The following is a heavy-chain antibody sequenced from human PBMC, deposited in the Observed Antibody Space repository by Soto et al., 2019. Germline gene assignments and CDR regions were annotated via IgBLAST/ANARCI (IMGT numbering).Heavy chain of an antibody. CDR1: GFTFSSYG. CDR3: AKGRYYYGMDV. Sequence: QVQLVESEGGVVQPGRSLRLSCAASGFTFSSYGMHWVRQAPGKGLEWVAVISYDGSNKYYADSVKGRFTISRDNSKNTLYLQMNSLRAEDTAVYYCAKGRYYYGMDVWGQGTTVTVSS. J-gene: IGHJ6*02. V-gene: IGHV3-30*18. CDR2: ISYDGSNK.